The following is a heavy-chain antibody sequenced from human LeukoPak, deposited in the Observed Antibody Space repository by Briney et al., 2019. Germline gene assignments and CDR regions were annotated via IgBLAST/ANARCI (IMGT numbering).Heavy chain of an antibody. Sequence: SETLSLTCTVSSGSISSSSYYWGWIRQPPGKGLEWIGSIYYSGSTYYNPSLKSRVTISVDTSKNQFSLKLSSVTAADTAVYYCARLYYDSHYWGQGTLVTVSS. D-gene: IGHD3-22*01. V-gene: IGHV4-39*01. J-gene: IGHJ4*02. CDR2: IYYSGST. CDR3: ARLYYDSHY. CDR1: SGSISSSSYY.